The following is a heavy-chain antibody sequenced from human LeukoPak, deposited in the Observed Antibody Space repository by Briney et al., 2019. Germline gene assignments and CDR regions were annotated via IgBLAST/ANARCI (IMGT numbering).Heavy chain of an antibody. J-gene: IGHJ6*03. V-gene: IGHV3-23*01. D-gene: IGHD3-22*01. CDR2: IGGSDGRT. Sequence: GGSLRLSCAASGFTFSTYAMSWVRQAPGKGLEWVSLIGGSDGRTRYADSVKGRFTISRDNSKNTLYLETNSLRAEDTAVYYCAKDSSSYDWGYMDVWGKGTTVTISS. CDR1: GFTFSTYA. CDR3: AKDSSSYDWGYMDV.